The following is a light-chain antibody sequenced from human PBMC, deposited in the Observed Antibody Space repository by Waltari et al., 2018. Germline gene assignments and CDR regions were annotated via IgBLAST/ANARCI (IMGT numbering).Light chain of an antibody. CDR2: EVS. J-gene: IGKJ4*01. Sequence: EIVMTQTPLSLSVTHVQPASISCKSSESLLHSDVRTYLYWYLQKAGQPTHLLIYEVSNRFTGVPDRFSGSGSGTEFTLKISRVEAEDVGLYYCMQSVELPLTFGGGTKVEIK. CDR3: MQSVELPLT. CDR1: ESLLHSDVRTY. V-gene: IGKV2D-29*01.